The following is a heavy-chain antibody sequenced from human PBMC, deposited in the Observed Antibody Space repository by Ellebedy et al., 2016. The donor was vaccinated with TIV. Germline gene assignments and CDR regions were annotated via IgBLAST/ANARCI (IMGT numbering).Heavy chain of an antibody. J-gene: IGHJ3*02. Sequence: GESLKISCAASGFTFSSYAMHWVRQAPGKGLEWVAVISYDGSNKYYADSVRGRFTISRDSSKNTLYLQMNSLRGEDTALYYCAREVRGAFDIWGQGTMVTVSS. CDR3: AREVRGAFDI. D-gene: IGHD3-10*01. V-gene: IGHV3-30*04. CDR1: GFTFSSYA. CDR2: ISYDGSNK.